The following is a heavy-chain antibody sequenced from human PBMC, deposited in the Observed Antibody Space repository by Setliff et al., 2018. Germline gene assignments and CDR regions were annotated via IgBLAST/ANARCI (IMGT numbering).Heavy chain of an antibody. J-gene: IGHJ4*02. D-gene: IGHD3-22*01. CDR1: GGSISSGSYY. CDR2: MYYSGST. V-gene: IGHV4-39*07. Sequence: SETLSLTCSVSGGSISSGSYYWGWIRQSPGKGLEWIGSMYYSGSTYYNPSLKGRVTLSVDTSKNQFSLRLSSVTAADTAVYYCAKEGYYDHFGYYHYYFDFWGQGTLVTVSS. CDR3: AKEGYYDHFGYYHYYFDF.